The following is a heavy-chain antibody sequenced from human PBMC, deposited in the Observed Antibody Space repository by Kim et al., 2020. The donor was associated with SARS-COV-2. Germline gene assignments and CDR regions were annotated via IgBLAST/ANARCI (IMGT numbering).Heavy chain of an antibody. CDR1: GGSFSGYY. J-gene: IGHJ3*02. CDR2: INHSGST. V-gene: IGHV4-34*01. D-gene: IGHD3-22*01. CDR3: ARTSLSGYIKRGAFDI. Sequence: SETLSLTCAVYGGSFSGYYWSWIRQPPGKGLEWIGEINHSGSTNYNPSLKSRVTISVDTSKNQFSLKLSSVTAADTAVYYCARTSLSGYIKRGAFDIWGQGTMVTVSS.